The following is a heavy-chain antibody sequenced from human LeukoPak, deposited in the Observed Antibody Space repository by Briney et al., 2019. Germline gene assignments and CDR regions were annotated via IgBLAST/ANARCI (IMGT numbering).Heavy chain of an antibody. J-gene: IGHJ4*02. CDR2: INPNSGGT. Sequence: ASVKVSCKASGYTFIGYYMHWVRQAPGQGLEWMGWINPNSGGTNYAQKFQGRVTITADESASTAYMELSSLRSEDTAVYYCARRAALGREDYWGQGTLVTVSS. CDR1: GYTFIGYY. V-gene: IGHV1-2*02. D-gene: IGHD6-6*01. CDR3: ARRAALGREDY.